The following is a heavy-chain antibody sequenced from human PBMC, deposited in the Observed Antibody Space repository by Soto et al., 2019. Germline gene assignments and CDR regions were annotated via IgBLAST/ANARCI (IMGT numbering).Heavy chain of an antibody. CDR2: IIPILGIA. V-gene: IGHV1-69*02. D-gene: IGHD4-17*01. J-gene: IGHJ4*02. CDR3: EEGSTTVTDCDY. Sequence: QVQLVQSGAEVKKPGSSVKVSCKASGGTFSSYTISWVRQAPGQGLEWMGRIIPILGIANYAQKFQGRVTITADKAASTDYMELSSLRAEDTAVYYCEEGSTTVTDCDYWGQGTLVTVSS. CDR1: GGTFSSYT.